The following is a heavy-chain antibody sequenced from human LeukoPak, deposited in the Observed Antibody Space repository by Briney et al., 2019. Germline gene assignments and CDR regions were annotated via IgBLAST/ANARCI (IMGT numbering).Heavy chain of an antibody. D-gene: IGHD3-10*01. J-gene: IGHJ4*02. CDR1: GYTLTELS. Sequence: GASVKVSCKVSGYTLTELSMHWVRQAPGKGLEWMGGFDPEDGETIYAQKFQGRVTMTEDTSTNTAYMELRSPRSEATAVYYCETDGWNRGSFDYWGQGTLVTASS. CDR3: ETDGWNRGSFDY. CDR2: FDPEDGET. V-gene: IGHV1-24*01.